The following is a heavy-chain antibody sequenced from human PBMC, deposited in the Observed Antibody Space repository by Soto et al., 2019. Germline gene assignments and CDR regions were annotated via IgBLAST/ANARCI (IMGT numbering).Heavy chain of an antibody. Sequence: EVQLVESGGGLVQPGGSLRLSCAASGFTFSSYWMHWVRQAPGKGLVWVSRINSDGSATTYADSVKGRFTVSRNNAKNTLYLQMNSLRAEDTAVYYCARSPYYYGMDVWGQGTTVIVSS. V-gene: IGHV3-74*01. CDR3: ARSPYYYGMDV. J-gene: IGHJ6*02. CDR1: GFTFSSYW. CDR2: INSDGSAT.